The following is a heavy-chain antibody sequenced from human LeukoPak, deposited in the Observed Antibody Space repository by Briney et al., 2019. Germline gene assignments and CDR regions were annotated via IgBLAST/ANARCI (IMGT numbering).Heavy chain of an antibody. Sequence: ASVKVSCKASGYTFTSYDINWVRQATGQGLEWMGWMNPNSGNTGYAQKFQGRVTITRNTSISTAYMELSSLRSEDTAVYYCARGRAYYESSGYSLDAFAIWGQGTMVTVSS. CDR2: MNPNSGNT. J-gene: IGHJ3*02. CDR1: GYTFTSYD. CDR3: ARGRAYYESSGYSLDAFAI. D-gene: IGHD3-22*01. V-gene: IGHV1-8*03.